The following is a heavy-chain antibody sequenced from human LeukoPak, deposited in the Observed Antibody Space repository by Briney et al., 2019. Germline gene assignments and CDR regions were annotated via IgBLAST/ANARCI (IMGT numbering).Heavy chain of an antibody. CDR2: ISSSSITM. CDR3: ARAYGAYPFDD. CDR1: GFIFSSFS. J-gene: IGHJ4*02. Sequence: GGSLRLSCAASGFIFSSFSMNWVRQAPGKGLEWVSYISSSSITMYYADSVKGRFTISRDNAKNSLYLQMNSLRAEGTAVYYCARAYGAYPFDDWGQGTLVTVSS. D-gene: IGHD4/OR15-4a*01. V-gene: IGHV3-48*01.